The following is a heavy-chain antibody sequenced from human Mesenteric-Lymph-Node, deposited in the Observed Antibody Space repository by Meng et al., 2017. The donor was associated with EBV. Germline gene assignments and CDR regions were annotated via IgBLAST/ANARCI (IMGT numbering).Heavy chain of an antibody. CDR1: GGSISSSNW. Sequence: QWQRQGSGPGLGKPSGTLSLTRAVSGGSISSSNWWSWVRQPPGKGLEWIGEIYHSGSTNYNPSLKSRVTISVDKSKNQFSLKLSSVTAADTAVYYCARGTVAGTHLDYWAQGTLVTVSS. CDR3: ARGTVAGTHLDY. J-gene: IGHJ4*02. D-gene: IGHD6-19*01. V-gene: IGHV4-4*02. CDR2: IYHSGST.